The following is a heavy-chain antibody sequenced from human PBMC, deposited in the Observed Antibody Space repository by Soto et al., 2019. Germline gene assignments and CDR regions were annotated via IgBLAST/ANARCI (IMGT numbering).Heavy chain of an antibody. CDR1: GGSFSGYY. Sequence: QVQLQQWGAGLLKPSETLSLTCAVYGGSFSGYYWSWIRQPPGKGLEWIGEINHSGSTNYNPSLKSRVNISVDEAKNQFSLKLSSVTAADTAVYYCARRNPFDYWGQGTLVTVSS. J-gene: IGHJ4*02. CDR3: ARRNPFDY. V-gene: IGHV4-34*01. CDR2: INHSGST.